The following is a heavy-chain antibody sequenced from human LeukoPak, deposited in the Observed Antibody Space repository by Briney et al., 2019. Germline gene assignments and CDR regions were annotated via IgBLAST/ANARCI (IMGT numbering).Heavy chain of an antibody. Sequence: GGSLRLSCAASGLTFSDYYMSWIRKAPGKGLEWVSYISSSGSTISCADSVKGRFTISRDNAKNSLYLQMNSLRAEDTAVYYCASSIAAAGPTGNYYYYMDVWGKGTTVTVSS. J-gene: IGHJ6*03. D-gene: IGHD6-13*01. CDR1: GLTFSDYY. CDR2: ISSSGSTI. CDR3: ASSIAAAGPTGNYYYYMDV. V-gene: IGHV3-11*04.